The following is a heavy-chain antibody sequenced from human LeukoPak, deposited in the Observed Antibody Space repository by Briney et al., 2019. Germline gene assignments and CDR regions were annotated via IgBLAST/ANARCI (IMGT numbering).Heavy chain of an antibody. D-gene: IGHD2-21*02. CDR2: ISAYNGNT. CDR3: ARGKGGGDYHYYYYMDV. CDR1: GYTFTSYG. Sequence: RRASVKVSCKASGYTFTSYGISWVRQAPGQGLEWMGWISAYNGNTNYAQKLQGRVTMTTDTSTSTAYMELRSLRSDDTAVYYCARGKGGGDYHYYYYMDVWGKGTTVTISS. V-gene: IGHV1-18*01. J-gene: IGHJ6*03.